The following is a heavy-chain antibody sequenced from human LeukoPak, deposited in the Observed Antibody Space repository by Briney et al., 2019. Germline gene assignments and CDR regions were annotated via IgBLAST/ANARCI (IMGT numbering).Heavy chain of an antibody. CDR3: ARDTYYYDSSGYYRGYFQH. J-gene: IGHJ1*01. CDR2: IWYDGSNK. D-gene: IGHD3-22*01. Sequence: GGSLRLSCAASGFTFSSYGMHWVRQAPGKGLEWVAVIWYDGSNKYYADSVKGRFTISRDNSKNTLYLQMNSLRAEDTAVYYCARDTYYYDSSGYYRGYFQHWGQGTLVTVSS. V-gene: IGHV3-33*01. CDR1: GFTFSSYG.